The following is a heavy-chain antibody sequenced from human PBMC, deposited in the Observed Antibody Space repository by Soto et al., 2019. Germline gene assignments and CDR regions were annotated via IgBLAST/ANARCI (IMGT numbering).Heavy chain of an antibody. V-gene: IGHV4-34*01. D-gene: IGHD5-12*01. J-gene: IGHJ4*02. CDR1: GVSFRGYD. CDR2: INHSGST. Sequence: ASETLCLTCAVYGVSFRGYDWSWIHQPPGKGLEWIGEINHSGSTNYNPSLKSRVTISVDTSKNQFSLKLSSVTAADTAVYYCARRKRRYGYKILAYWGQGTLVTVSS. CDR3: ARRKRRYGYKILAY.